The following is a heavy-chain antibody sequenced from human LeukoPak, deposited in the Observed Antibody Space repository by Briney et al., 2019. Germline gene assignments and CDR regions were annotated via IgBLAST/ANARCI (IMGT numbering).Heavy chain of an antibody. J-gene: IGHJ6*03. CDR3: ARGTLSVDYGGHLRERNNYYYMDV. Sequence: SETLSLTCTVSGGSINHNYWSWIRQPPGKGLEWIDYVYSNGNTNFNPSLKSRVTISVDTSKNQFSLKLSSVTAADTAVYYCARGTLSVDYGGHLRERNNYYYMDVWGKGTTVTVSS. CDR1: GGSINHNY. D-gene: IGHD4-23*01. V-gene: IGHV4-59*12. CDR2: VYSNGNT.